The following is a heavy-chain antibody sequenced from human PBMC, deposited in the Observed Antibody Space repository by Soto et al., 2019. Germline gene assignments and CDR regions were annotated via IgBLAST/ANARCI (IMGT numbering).Heavy chain of an antibody. CDR2: INHSGST. Sequence: QVQLQQWGAGLLKPSETLSLTCAVYGGSFSGYYWSWIRQPPGKVPEWIGEINHSGSTNYNPSLKIRVTGSVDTSYDQFSLKMSAVPAADSPLYYCARGKGISTMLRGVPSSWCRGPLGTVS. D-gene: IGHD3-10*01. CDR3: ARGKGISTMLRGVPSS. CDR1: GGSFSGYY. V-gene: IGHV4-34*01. J-gene: IGHJ5*02.